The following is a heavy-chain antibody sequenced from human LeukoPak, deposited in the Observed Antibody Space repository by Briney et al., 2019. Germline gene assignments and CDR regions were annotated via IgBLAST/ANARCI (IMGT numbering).Heavy chain of an antibody. CDR2: ISYDGSNK. CDR3: ARGSSSSFVSGY. CDR1: GFTFSSYA. J-gene: IGHJ4*02. D-gene: IGHD6-6*01. V-gene: IGHV3-30-3*01. Sequence: PGGSLRLSCAASGFTFSSYAMHWVRQAPGKGLEWVAVISYDGSNKYYADSVKGRFTISRDNSKNTLYLQMNSLRAEDTAVYYCARGSSSSFVSGYWGQGTLVTVSS.